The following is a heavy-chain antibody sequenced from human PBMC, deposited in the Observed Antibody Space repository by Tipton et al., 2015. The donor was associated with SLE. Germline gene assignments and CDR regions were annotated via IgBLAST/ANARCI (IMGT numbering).Heavy chain of an antibody. Sequence: TLSLTCTVSGGSISSSGYYWGWIRQPPGKGLEWIGNIHYSGSTYCNPSLKSRVTISLDTSKNQFSLKLSSVTAADTAVFYCARVTGHSSGWYGWVDYWGQGTLVTVSS. CDR3: ARVTGHSSGWYGWVDY. V-gene: IGHV4-39*07. CDR2: IHYSGST. CDR1: GGSISSSGYY. D-gene: IGHD6-19*01. J-gene: IGHJ4*02.